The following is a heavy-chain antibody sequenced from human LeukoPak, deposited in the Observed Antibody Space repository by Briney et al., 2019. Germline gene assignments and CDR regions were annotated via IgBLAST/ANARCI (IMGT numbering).Heavy chain of an antibody. V-gene: IGHV1-69*02. CDR3: ARGTRGELHSDY. CDR2: IIPILGIA. CDR1: GGTFSSYT. J-gene: IGHJ4*02. D-gene: IGHD1-7*01. Sequence: SVKVSCKASGGTFSSYTISWVRQAPGQGLEWMGRIIPILGIANYAQKFQGRVTITADKSTSTAYMELSSLRCEDTAVYYCARGTRGELHSDYSGQGTLVTVSS.